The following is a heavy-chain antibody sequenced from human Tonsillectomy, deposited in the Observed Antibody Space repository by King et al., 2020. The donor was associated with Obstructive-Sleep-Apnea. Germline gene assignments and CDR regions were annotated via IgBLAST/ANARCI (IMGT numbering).Heavy chain of an antibody. J-gene: IGHJ4*02. D-gene: IGHD3-9*01. CDR3: ARGDDILTLYYWDY. CDR1: GVSCSTYG. V-gene: IGHV3-48*04. Sequence: GGGGGQPGGARGRACAASGVSCSTYGMNWVRQAPGKGLEWVSYISRRSSTIDYADSVKGRFTISRDNAKNSLFLQLNTLRAEDTAVYYCARGDDILTLYYWDYWGQGTLVTVSS. CDR2: ISRRSSTI.